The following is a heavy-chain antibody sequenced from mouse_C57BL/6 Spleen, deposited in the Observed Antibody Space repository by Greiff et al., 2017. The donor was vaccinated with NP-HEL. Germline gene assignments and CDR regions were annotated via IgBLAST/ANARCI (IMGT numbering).Heavy chain of an antibody. CDR2: IYPGSGNT. CDR1: GYTFTDYY. Sequence: QVQLKESGAELVRPGASVKLSCKASGYTFTDYYINWVKQRPGQGLEWIARIYPGSGNTYYNEKFKGKATLTAEKSSSTAYMQLSSLTSEDSAVYFCARSRGLRAWFAYWGQGTLVTVSA. J-gene: IGHJ3*01. D-gene: IGHD2-4*01. V-gene: IGHV1-76*01. CDR3: ARSRGLRAWFAY.